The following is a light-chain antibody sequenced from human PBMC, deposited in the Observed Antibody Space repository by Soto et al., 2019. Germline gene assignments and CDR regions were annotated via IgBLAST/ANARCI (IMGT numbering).Light chain of an antibody. CDR1: SSDVGGYNY. Sequence: QSALTQPASVSGSPGQSITISCTGTSSDVGGYNYVSWYQQHPGKAPKLMIYDVSNRPSGVSNRFAGSKSGNTASRTISGRQAEDEADYYCSSYTSSSTLQVFGTGTKVTVL. V-gene: IGLV2-14*01. J-gene: IGLJ1*01. CDR3: SSYTSSSTLQV. CDR2: DVS.